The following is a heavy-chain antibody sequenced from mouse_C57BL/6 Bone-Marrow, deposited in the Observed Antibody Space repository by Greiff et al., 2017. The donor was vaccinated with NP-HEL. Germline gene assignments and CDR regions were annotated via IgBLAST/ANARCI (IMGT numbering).Heavy chain of an antibody. CDR2: INPSTGGT. V-gene: IGHV1-42*01. J-gene: IGHJ1*03. D-gene: IGHD2-5*01. CDR3: ARTHYSNYWYFDV. CDR1: GYSFTGYY. Sequence: EVQLQQSGPELVKPGASVKISCKASGYSFTGYYMNWVKQSPEKSLEWIGEINPSTGGTTYNQKFKAKATLTVDKSSSTAYMQLKSLTSEDSAVYYCARTHYSNYWYFDVWGTGTTVTVSS.